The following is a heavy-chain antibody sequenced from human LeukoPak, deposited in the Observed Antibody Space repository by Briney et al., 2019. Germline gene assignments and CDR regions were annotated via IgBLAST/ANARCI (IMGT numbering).Heavy chain of an antibody. CDR2: IGVSDDST. J-gene: IGHJ4*02. Sequence: GGSLRLSCAASGFTSSDYTMNWVRQSPGKGLEWVSGIGVSDDSTYYADSVKGLFTISRDKSNNMLHLQMNSLRAEDTAVYYCARDRYCVSTNCPYDCWGQGTPVTVSS. CDR1: GFTSSDYT. V-gene: IGHV3-23*01. D-gene: IGHD2-2*01. CDR3: ARDRYCVSTNCPYDC.